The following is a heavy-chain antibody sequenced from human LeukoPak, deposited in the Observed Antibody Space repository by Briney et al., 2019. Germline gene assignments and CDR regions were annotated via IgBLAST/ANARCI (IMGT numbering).Heavy chain of an antibody. D-gene: IGHD6-6*01. J-gene: IGHJ4*02. Sequence: PSETLSLTCTVSGGSISNYYWSWIRQPPGKGLEWIGYIYNSGSTNYNPSLKSRVTISVDTSKNQFSLKVSSVTAADTAVYYCARVGGSSSFGYWGQGTLVTVSS. CDR1: GGSISNYY. CDR2: IYNSGST. V-gene: IGHV4-59*01. CDR3: ARVGGSSSFGY.